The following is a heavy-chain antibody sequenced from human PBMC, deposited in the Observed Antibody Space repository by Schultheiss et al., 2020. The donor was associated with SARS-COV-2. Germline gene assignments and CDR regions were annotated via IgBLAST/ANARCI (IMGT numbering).Heavy chain of an antibody. CDR1: GGSFSGYY. V-gene: IGHV4-31*11. Sequence: SQTLSLTCAVYGGSFSGYYWSWIRQHPGKGLEWIGYIYYSGSTYYNPSLKSRVTISVDTSKNQFSLKLSSVTAADTAVYYCARVSMVRGVSGYYYYGMDVWGQGTTVTVSS. CDR2: IYYSGST. J-gene: IGHJ6*02. CDR3: ARVSMVRGVSGYYYYGMDV. D-gene: IGHD3-10*01.